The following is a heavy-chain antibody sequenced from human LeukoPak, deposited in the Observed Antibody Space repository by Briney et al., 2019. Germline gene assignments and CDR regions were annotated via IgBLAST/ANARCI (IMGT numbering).Heavy chain of an antibody. CDR1: GGSNRSYY. Sequence: SETLSLTCIVSGGSNRSYYWSWIRQPPAKGLEWMGYIYYSGCSNYNPSLTRRVTISVDTTKNQFSLKLSSVTAADTAVYYCSRAGSSGWSDYWGQGTLVTVS. CDR2: IYYSGCS. J-gene: IGHJ4*02. CDR3: SRAGSSGWSDY. D-gene: IGHD6-19*01. V-gene: IGHV4-59*01.